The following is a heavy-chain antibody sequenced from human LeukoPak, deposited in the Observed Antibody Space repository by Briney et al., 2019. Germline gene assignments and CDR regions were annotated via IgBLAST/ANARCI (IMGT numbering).Heavy chain of an antibody. CDR1: GGSFSGYY. Sequence: SETLSLTCAVYGGSFSGYYWSWIRQPAGKGLEWIGRIYTSGSTNYNPSLKSRVTMSVDTSKNQFSLKLSSVTAADTAVYYCARGTIIAELNYWGQGTLVTVSS. CDR3: ARGTIIAELNY. J-gene: IGHJ4*02. V-gene: IGHV4-59*10. D-gene: IGHD1-7*01. CDR2: IYTSGST.